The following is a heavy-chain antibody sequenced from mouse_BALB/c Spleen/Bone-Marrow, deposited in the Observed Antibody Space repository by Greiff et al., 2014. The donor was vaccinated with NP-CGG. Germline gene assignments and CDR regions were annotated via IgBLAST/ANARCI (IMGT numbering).Heavy chain of an antibody. J-gene: IGHJ1*01. V-gene: IGHV4-1*02. CDR3: ALLGYYGYFYV. D-gene: IGHD2-2*01. Sequence: EVMLVESGGGLVQPGGSLKLSCAASGFDFSRYWMSWVRQAPGKGLEWMGEINQYSSTINYTPSLKDKFIISRDNGKNTLYLQMRKVKSEDTSLYYCALLGYYGYFYVWGAGTTVTVSS. CDR2: INQYSSTI. CDR1: GFDFSRYW.